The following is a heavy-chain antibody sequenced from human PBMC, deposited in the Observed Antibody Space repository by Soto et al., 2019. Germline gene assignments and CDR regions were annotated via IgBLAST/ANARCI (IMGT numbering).Heavy chain of an antibody. V-gene: IGHV4-59*02. CDR2: IYFSGST. Sequence: ETLSLTCTVSGGSVNPFYWTWIRQPPGKGLEWIGNIYFSGSTNYNPSLQSRVTISIDTSKNQFSLHLSSVTAADTAVYYCGNSSQDYVAWLAPRRQGTLVTVS. CDR1: GGSVNPFY. D-gene: IGHD2-15*01. J-gene: IGHJ5*02. CDR3: GNSSQDYVAWLAP.